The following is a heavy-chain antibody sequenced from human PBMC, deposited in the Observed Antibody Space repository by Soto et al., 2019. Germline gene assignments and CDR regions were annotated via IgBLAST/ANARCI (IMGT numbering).Heavy chain of an antibody. D-gene: IGHD6-19*01. Sequence: GGSLRLSCSASGFTFSNYAVHWVRQAPGKGLEYVSGISSNGDTTYYADSVKGRFTISRDNFENALFLQMSSLRAEDTAVYYCVKEQISAWYDSDYWGQGTLVTVSS. CDR2: ISSNGDTT. CDR1: GFTFSNYA. J-gene: IGHJ4*02. V-gene: IGHV3-64D*08. CDR3: VKEQISAWYDSDY.